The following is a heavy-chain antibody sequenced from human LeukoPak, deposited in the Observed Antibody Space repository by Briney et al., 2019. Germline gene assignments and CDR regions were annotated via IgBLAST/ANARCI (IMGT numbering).Heavy chain of an antibody. CDR2: IYHSGST. CDR3: ARTIGTTVVTQVFDY. Sequence: SETLSLTCTVSGYSISSGYYWGWIRQPPGKGLEWIGSIYHSGSTYYNPSHKSRVTISVDTSKNQFSLKLSSVTAADTAVYYCARTIGTTVVTQVFDYWGQGTLVTVSS. V-gene: IGHV4-38-2*02. CDR1: GYSISSGYY. D-gene: IGHD4-23*01. J-gene: IGHJ4*02.